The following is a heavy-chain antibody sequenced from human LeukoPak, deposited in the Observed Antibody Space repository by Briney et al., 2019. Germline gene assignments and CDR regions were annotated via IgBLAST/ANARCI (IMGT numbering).Heavy chain of an antibody. Sequence: GGSLRLSCAASGFTFSSYWMSWVRQAPGKGLEWVANIKQDGSEKYYVESVKGRFTISRDNAKNSLYLQMNSLRAEDTAVYYCARLRDYGDYDFDYWGQGTLVTVSS. D-gene: IGHD4-17*01. V-gene: IGHV3-7*01. CDR3: ARLRDYGDYDFDY. CDR1: GFTFSSYW. CDR2: IKQDGSEK. J-gene: IGHJ4*02.